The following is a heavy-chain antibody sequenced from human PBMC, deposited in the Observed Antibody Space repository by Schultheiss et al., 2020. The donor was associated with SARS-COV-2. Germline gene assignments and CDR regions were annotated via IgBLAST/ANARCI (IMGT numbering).Heavy chain of an antibody. D-gene: IGHD3-10*01. J-gene: IGHJ3*02. CDR1: GYTFTGYY. V-gene: IGHV1-2*02. CDR2: INPSGGST. Sequence: ASVKVSCKASGYTFTGYYMHWVRQAPGQGLEWMGIINPSGGSTSYAQKFQGRVTMTRDTSISTAYMELSRLRSDDTAVYYCARGSGPDVDIWGQGTMVTVSS. CDR3: ARGSGPDVDI.